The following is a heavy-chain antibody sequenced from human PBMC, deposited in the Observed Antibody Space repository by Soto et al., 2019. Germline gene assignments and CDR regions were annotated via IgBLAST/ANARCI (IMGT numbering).Heavy chain of an antibody. CDR2: IYYTGIT. CDR1: GASITTYY. Sequence: QVQLQESGPGLVKASETLSLACSVSGASITTYYYSWVRQAPGKALERIGYIYYTGITNYNPSLESRVTISQDTSNNQLSLTMTSVTAADTAVYYCAITRIENHYYGGRDVWGPGTTVTVS. V-gene: IGHV4-59*03. D-gene: IGHD3-22*01. J-gene: IGHJ6*02. CDR3: AITRIENHYYGGRDV.